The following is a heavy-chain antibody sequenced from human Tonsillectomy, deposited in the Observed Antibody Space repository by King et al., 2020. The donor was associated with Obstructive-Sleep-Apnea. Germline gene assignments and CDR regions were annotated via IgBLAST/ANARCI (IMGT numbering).Heavy chain of an antibody. V-gene: IGHV1-46*01. D-gene: IGHD3-22*01. CDR1: GYTFTNYY. J-gene: IGHJ4*02. Sequence: QLVQSGAEVKRPGASVKVSCKASGYTFTNYYIHWVRQAPGQGLEWMGMINPTDGSTSYAQKFQGRVTMTRDTSTSTVYMELSSLRSEDTAVYYCARYDSTAYLADFDYWGQGTLVSVSS. CDR2: INPTDGST. CDR3: ARYDSTAYLADFDY.